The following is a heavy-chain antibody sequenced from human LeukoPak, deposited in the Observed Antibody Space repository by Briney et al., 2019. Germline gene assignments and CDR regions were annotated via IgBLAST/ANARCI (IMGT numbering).Heavy chain of an antibody. D-gene: IGHD2-15*01. CDR3: AKAVVVVAASPGY. CDR1: GFTFSSYS. J-gene: IGHJ4*02. V-gene: IGHV3-23*01. CDR2: ISGSGGST. Sequence: PGGSLRLSCAASGFTFSSYSMNWVRQAPGKGLEWVSAISGSGGSTYYADPVKGRFTISRDNSKNTLYLQMNSLRAEDTAVYYCAKAVVVVAASPGYWGQGTLVTVSS.